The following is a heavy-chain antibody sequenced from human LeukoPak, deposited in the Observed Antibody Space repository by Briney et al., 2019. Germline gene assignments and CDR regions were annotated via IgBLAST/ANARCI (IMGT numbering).Heavy chain of an antibody. J-gene: IGHJ4*02. V-gene: IGHV3-7*01. CDR2: IKRDGSEK. Sequence: GGSLRLSCAASGFTFSSYWMTWVRQAPGKGLEWVANIKRDGSEKHYVDSVKGRFTISRDNAKNSLYLQMNSLRAEDTAVYYCARLQYEYYFDYWGQGTLVTVSS. D-gene: IGHD2-2*01. CDR3: ARLQYEYYFDY. CDR1: GFTFSSYW.